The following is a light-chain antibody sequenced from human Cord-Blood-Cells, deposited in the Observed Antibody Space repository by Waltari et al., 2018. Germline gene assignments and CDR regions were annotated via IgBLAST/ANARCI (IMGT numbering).Light chain of an antibody. J-gene: IGKJ1*01. CDR3: QQYNNWPSWT. CDR1: QSVSSN. V-gene: IGKV3-15*01. Sequence: EIVMTQSPATLSVSPGERATLSCRASQSVSSNLAWYQHKPGQAPRLLIYGASTRATGIPARFSGSGSGTEFTLTISRLQSEDFAVYYCQQYNNWPSWTFGQGTKVEIK. CDR2: GAS.